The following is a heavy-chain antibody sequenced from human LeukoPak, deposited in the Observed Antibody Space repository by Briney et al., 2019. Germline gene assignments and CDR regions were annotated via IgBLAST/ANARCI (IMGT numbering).Heavy chain of an antibody. CDR2: IKQDGSEK. Sequence: GGSLRLSCAASGFTFTGYWMSWVRQAPGKGLEWVANIKQDGSEKYYVDSVKGRFIISRDNAKSFLYLQMNSLRAEDTAVYYCASYRIGYCSGDTCYADWFDPWGQGTLVTVSS. J-gene: IGHJ5*02. V-gene: IGHV3-7*01. D-gene: IGHD2-15*01. CDR3: ASYRIGYCSGDTCYADWFDP. CDR1: GFTFTGYW.